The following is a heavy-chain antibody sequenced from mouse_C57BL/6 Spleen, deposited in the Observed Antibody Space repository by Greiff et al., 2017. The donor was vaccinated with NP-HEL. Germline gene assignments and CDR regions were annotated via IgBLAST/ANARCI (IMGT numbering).Heavy chain of an antibody. V-gene: IGHV1-76*01. CDR2: IYPGSGNT. CDR3: ARGAQGLDY. D-gene: IGHD3-2*02. CDR1: GYTFTDYY. J-gene: IGHJ2*01. Sequence: VKLMESGAELVRPGASVKLSCKASGYTFTDYYINWVKQRPGQGLEWIARIYPGSGNTYYNEKFKGKATLTAEKSSSTAYMQLSSLTSEDSAVYFCARGAQGLDYWGQGTTLTVSS.